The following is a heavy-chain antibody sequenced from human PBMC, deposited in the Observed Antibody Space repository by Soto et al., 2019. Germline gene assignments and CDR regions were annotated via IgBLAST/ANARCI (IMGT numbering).Heavy chain of an antibody. CDR1: GYTFTSDD. J-gene: IGHJ5*02. V-gene: IGHV1-8*01. D-gene: IGHD6-13*01. CDR2: LNPYSGDT. Sequence: QVQLVQSGAEVKKPGASVKVSCKASGYTFTSDDINWVRQATGQGLEWMGWLNPYSGDTGYAQKFLGRVTLTRDTSIGTAYMELSSLRPEDTAVYYWARGVAAAGTDWFDPWGQGTLVTVSS. CDR3: ARGVAAAGTDWFDP.